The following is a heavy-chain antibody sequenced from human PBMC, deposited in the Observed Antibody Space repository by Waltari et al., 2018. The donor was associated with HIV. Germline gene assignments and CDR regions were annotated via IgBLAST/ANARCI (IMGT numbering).Heavy chain of an antibody. J-gene: IGHJ4*02. Sequence: EVQLVESGGGLVKPGGSLRLSCAASVVSFRDVWLNWVRQAPGQGLEWVGQIKSKTEGWTTDYAAPVKGRFTISRDDSKNMLFLEMNSLNTDDTASYYCTVGKSSGYYWGQGTLVTVSS. V-gene: IGHV3-15*01. CDR1: VVSFRDVW. CDR2: IKSKTEGWTT. D-gene: IGHD3-22*01. CDR3: TVGKSSGYY.